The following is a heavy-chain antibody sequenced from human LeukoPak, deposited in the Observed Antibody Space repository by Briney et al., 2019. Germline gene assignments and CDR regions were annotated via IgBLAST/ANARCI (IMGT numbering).Heavy chain of an antibody. D-gene: IGHD3-22*01. J-gene: IGHJ4*02. V-gene: IGHV4-4*02. CDR1: GGSISSSNW. CDR2: IYHSGST. Sequence: SETLSLTCAVSGGSISSSNWWSWVRQPPGKGLEWIGEIYHSGSTNYNPSLKSRVTISVDKSKNQFSLKLSSVAAADTAVYYCARGTSSGYDPHRFAHWGQGTLVTVSS. CDR3: ARGTSSGYDPHRFAH.